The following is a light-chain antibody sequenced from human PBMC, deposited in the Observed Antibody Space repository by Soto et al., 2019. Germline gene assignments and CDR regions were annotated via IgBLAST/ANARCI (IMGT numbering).Light chain of an antibody. V-gene: IGKV3D-15*01. Sequence: EIVMTQSPATLPVSPGERVTLSCRASQSVSIDLAWYQQKPGQAPRLLIYGTSKRATGIPARFSGSGSGTDFTLTISSLEPEDFAVYYCQQYNSYPITFGQGTRLEI. CDR3: QQYNSYPIT. CDR1: QSVSID. CDR2: GTS. J-gene: IGKJ5*01.